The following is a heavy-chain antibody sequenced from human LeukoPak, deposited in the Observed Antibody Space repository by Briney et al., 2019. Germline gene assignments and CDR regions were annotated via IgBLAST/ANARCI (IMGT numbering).Heavy chain of an antibody. CDR1: GGSFSGYY. V-gene: IGHV4-34*01. D-gene: IGHD3-22*01. CDR2: INHSEST. J-gene: IGHJ4*02. CDR3: ARAYDSSGYYYSI. Sequence: SETLSLTCAVYGGSFSGYYWSWIRQPPGKGLEWIGEINHSESTNYNPSLKSRVTISVDTSKNQFSLKLSSVTAADTAVYYCARAYDSSGYYYSIWGQGTLVTVSS.